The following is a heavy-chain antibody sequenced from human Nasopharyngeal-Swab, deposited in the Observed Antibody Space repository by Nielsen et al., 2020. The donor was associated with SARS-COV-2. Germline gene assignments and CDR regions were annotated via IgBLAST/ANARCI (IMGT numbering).Heavy chain of an antibody. V-gene: IGHV1-18*01. Sequence: ASVKVSCKASGYTFTSYGISGVRQAPGQGLEGMGWISAHNGNTNYAQKLQGRVTMTTDTSTSTAYMELRSLRSDDTAVYYCARGGEYCSGGSCYLNYSYGMDVWGQGTTVTVSS. CDR2: ISAHNGNT. J-gene: IGHJ6*02. D-gene: IGHD2-15*01. CDR1: GYTFTSYG. CDR3: ARGGEYCSGGSCYLNYSYGMDV.